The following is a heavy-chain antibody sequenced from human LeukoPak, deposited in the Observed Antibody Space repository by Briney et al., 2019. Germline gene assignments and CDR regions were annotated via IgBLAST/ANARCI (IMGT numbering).Heavy chain of an antibody. CDR2: ISSSSSYI. J-gene: IGHJ3*02. Sequence: GGSLRLSCAASGFTFSSYSMNWVRQAPGKGLEWVSSISSSSSYIYYADSVKGRFTISRDNAKNSLYLQMNSLRAEDTAVYYCAGGPTIKQWLDAFDIWGQGTMVTVSS. CDR3: AGGPTIKQWLDAFDI. V-gene: IGHV3-21*01. CDR1: GFTFSSYS. D-gene: IGHD6-19*01.